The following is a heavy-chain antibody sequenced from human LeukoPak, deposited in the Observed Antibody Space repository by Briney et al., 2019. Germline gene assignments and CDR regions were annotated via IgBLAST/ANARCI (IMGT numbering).Heavy chain of an antibody. J-gene: IGHJ4*02. V-gene: IGHV3-48*01. Sequence: GGSLRLSCGASGFTFSNYGVNWVREAPGKGLEWGSYISSSSSTIYYANSVKGRFTISRDNSKNTLYLQMNSLTAEATAVYYCAKEGKYSSSFDYWGQGTLVTVSS. D-gene: IGHD6-6*01. CDR3: AKEGKYSSSFDY. CDR1: GFTFSNYG. CDR2: ISSSSSTI.